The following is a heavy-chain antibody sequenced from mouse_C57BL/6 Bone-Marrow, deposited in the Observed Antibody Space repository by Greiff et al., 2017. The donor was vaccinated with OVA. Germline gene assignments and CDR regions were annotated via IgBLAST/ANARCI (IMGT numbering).Heavy chain of an antibody. CDR2: IDPNRGGT. CDR3: ARSVCYYAMDY. CDR1: GYTFTSYW. Sequence: VKLQQPGAELVKPGASVKLSCKASGYTFTSYWMHWVKQRPGRGLEWIGRIDPNRGGTKYNEKFKSKATLTVDKPSSTAYMQLSSLTSEDSAVYYCARSVCYYAMDYWGQGTSVTVSS. V-gene: IGHV1-72*01. J-gene: IGHJ4*01.